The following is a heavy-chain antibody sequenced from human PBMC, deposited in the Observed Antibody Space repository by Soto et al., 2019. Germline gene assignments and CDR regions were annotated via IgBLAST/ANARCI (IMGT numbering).Heavy chain of an antibody. CDR2: IYYSGST. V-gene: IGHV4-59*08. Sequence: SETLSLTCTVSGGSISSYYWSWVRQPPGKGLEWIGYIYYSGSTNYNPSLKSRVTISVDTSKNQFSLKLSSVTAADTAVYYCARLTAAAGTSWFDPWGQGTLVTVSS. J-gene: IGHJ5*02. D-gene: IGHD6-13*01. CDR1: GGSISSYY. CDR3: ARLTAAAGTSWFDP.